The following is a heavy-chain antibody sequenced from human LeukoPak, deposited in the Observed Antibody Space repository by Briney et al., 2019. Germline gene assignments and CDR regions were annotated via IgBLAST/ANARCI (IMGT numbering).Heavy chain of an antibody. V-gene: IGHV1-8*01. CDR1: GYTFTSYD. D-gene: IGHD3-10*01. Sequence: ASVKVSCKASGYTFTSYDINWVRQATGQGLEWMGWMNPNSGNTGYAQKFQGRVTMTRNTSISTAYMELSSLRSEDTAVYYCERGSYGSGSSQTKDHMDVWGKGTTVTISS. J-gene: IGHJ6*03. CDR2: MNPNSGNT. CDR3: ERGSYGSGSSQTKDHMDV.